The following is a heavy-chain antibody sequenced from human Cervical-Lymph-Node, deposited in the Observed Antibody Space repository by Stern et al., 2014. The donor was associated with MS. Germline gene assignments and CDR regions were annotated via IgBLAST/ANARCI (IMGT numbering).Heavy chain of an antibody. D-gene: IGHD5-12*01. J-gene: IGHJ5*02. CDR1: GYTFTSYV. CDR3: AREVADDIIDL. V-gene: IGHV1-3*01. CDR2: ISSDYCNQ. Sequence: QDQLVQSGAEVKKPGASVTVSCKASGYTFTSYVMHWVSQAPGQRLEWIGWISSDYCNQRFSQQFQGRLHFTRDPSASTAFMQVSSLGSEDTALYYCAREVADDIIDLWGQGTLVTVSS.